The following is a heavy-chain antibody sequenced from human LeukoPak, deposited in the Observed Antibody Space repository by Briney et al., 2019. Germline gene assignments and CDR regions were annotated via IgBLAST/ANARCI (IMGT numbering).Heavy chain of an antibody. V-gene: IGHV3-30-3*01. Sequence: GGSLRLSCAASGFTFSSYAMHWVRQAPGKGLEWVAVISYDGSNKYYADSVKGRFTISRDNSKNTLYLQMNSLRAEDTAVYYCAREPTTVVTDYWGQGTLVTVSS. CDR2: ISYDGSNK. CDR3: AREPTTVVTDY. CDR1: GFTFSSYA. J-gene: IGHJ4*02. D-gene: IGHD4-23*01.